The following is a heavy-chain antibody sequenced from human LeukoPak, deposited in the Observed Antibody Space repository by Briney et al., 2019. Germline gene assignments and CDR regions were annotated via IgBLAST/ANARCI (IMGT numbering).Heavy chain of an antibody. CDR3: ARENYSSSSIDY. J-gene: IGHJ4*02. CDR2: ISSSNSYI. Sequence: GGSLRLSCAASGFTFSSYSMNWVRQAPGKGLEWVSSISSSNSYIYYADSVKGRFTISRDNAKNSLYLQMNSLRAGDTAVYYCARENYSSSSIDYWGQGTLVTVSS. CDR1: GFTFSSYS. D-gene: IGHD6-13*01. V-gene: IGHV3-21*01.